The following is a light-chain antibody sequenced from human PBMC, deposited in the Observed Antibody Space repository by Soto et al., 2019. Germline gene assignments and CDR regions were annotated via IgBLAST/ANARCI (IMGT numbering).Light chain of an antibody. CDR3: QQRVSWPPLT. V-gene: IGKV3-11*01. CDR1: QFVGGN. Sequence: EIVLTQSPATLSLSPGARAALSCRASQFVGGNLAWYQQRPGQAPRLLIYDASTRATGIPARFSGSGSETDFTLTISRLEPEEFAVCYCQQRVSWPPLTFGGGTTVELK. J-gene: IGKJ4*01. CDR2: DAS.